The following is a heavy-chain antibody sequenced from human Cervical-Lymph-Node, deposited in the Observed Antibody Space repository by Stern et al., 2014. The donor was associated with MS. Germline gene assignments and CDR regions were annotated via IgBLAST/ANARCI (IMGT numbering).Heavy chain of an antibody. J-gene: IGHJ4*02. D-gene: IGHD4-17*01. Sequence: VQLVGSGGGVVQPGRALRLSCAASGFTFSSYGMHWVRQAPGKGLGWVGVIWYDGSNKYYADSVKGRFTISRDNSKNTLYLQMNSLRAEDTAVYYCASGRWRTVTTLDYWGQGTLVTVSS. CDR2: IWYDGSNK. CDR1: GFTFSSYG. V-gene: IGHV3-33*01. CDR3: ASGRWRTVTTLDY.